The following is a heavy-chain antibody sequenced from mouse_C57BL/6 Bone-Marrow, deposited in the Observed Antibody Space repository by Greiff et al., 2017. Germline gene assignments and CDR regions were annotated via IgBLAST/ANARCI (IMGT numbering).Heavy chain of an antibody. CDR3: ATYYSSYALAMDY. J-gene: IGHJ4*01. CDR1: GYTFTNYW. Sequence: QVQLKESGAELVRPGTSVKMSCKASGYTFTNYWIGWAKQRPGHGLEWIGDIYPGGGYTNYNEKFKGKATLTADTSSSTAYMQFSSLTSADSAIDYCATYYSSYALAMDYWGQGTSVTVSS. CDR2: IYPGGGYT. V-gene: IGHV1-63*01. D-gene: IGHD2-5*01.